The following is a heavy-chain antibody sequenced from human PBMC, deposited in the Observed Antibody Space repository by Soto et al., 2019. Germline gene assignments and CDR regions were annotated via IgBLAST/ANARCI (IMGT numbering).Heavy chain of an antibody. D-gene: IGHD3-10*01. CDR2: ISGGGGSA. V-gene: IGHV3-23*01. CDR3: AKGEGFGRGNYYYYYMDV. Sequence: GGSLRLSCAASGFTFTNYAMSWVRQAPGKGLEWVSTISGGGGSAYYADSVKGRFTISRDNSENTLYLQMNSLRAEDTAVYYCAKGEGFGRGNYYYYYMDVWGKGTTVTVSS. CDR1: GFTFTNYA. J-gene: IGHJ6*03.